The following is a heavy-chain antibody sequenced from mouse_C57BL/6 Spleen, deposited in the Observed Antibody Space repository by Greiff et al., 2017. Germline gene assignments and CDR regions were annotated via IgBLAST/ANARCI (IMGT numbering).Heavy chain of an antibody. CDR1: GFTFSSYA. Sequence: EVNVVESGGGLVKPGGSLKLSCAASGFTFSSYAMSWVRQTPEKRLEWVATISAGGSYTYYPDNVKGRFTISRDNAKNNLYLQMSQLKSEDTAMYYCARRGWLLGYFDVWGTGTTVTVSS. CDR2: ISAGGSYT. CDR3: ARRGWLLGYFDV. V-gene: IGHV5-4*03. D-gene: IGHD2-3*01. J-gene: IGHJ1*03.